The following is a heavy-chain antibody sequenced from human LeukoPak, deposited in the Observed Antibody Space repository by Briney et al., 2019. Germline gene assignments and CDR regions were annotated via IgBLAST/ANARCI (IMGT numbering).Heavy chain of an antibody. J-gene: IGHJ4*02. Sequence: GGSLRLSCAASGFTFSSYSMNWVRQAPGKGLEWVSSIVSSGSYIYYADSVKGRFTISRDNAKDSLYLQMNSLRAEDTAVYYCARESGGYCSTTSCYKGYFDYWGQGTLVTVSS. CDR3: ARESGGYCSTTSCYKGYFDY. V-gene: IGHV3-21*01. CDR2: IVSSGSYI. D-gene: IGHD2-2*02. CDR1: GFTFSSYS.